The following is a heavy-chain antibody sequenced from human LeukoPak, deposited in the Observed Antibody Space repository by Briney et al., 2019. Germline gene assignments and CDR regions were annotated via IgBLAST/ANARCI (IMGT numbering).Heavy chain of an antibody. CDR2: IGVKAYGGTT. CDR3: TRCYYDSSGFYRRLDY. CDR1: GFTFVDDA. J-gene: IGHJ4*02. D-gene: IGHD3-22*01. V-gene: IGHV3-49*04. Sequence: GRSLRLSCTTSGFTFVDDAMSWVRQAPGKGLEWVGFIGVKAYGGTTEYAASVKGRFTISRDDSKSIAYLQMNGLKTEDTAVYYCTRCYYDSSGFYRRLDYWGQGTLVTVSS.